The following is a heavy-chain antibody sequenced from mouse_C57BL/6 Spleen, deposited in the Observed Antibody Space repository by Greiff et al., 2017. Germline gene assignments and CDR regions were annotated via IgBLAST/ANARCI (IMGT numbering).Heavy chain of an antibody. V-gene: IGHV1-64*01. CDR2: IHPNSGST. CDR3: ARSTAQATMDY. CDR1: GYTFTSYW. Sequence: QVQLQQSGAELVKPGASVKLSCKASGYTFTSYWMHWVKQRPGQGLAWIGMIHPNSGSTNYNEKFKSKATLTGDKSSSTAYMQLSSLTSEDSAVYYCARSTAQATMDYWGQGTSVTVSS. J-gene: IGHJ4*01. D-gene: IGHD3-2*02.